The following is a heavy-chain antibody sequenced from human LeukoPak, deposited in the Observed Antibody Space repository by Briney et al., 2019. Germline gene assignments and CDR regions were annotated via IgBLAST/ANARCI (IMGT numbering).Heavy chain of an antibody. CDR2: INPNSGGT. D-gene: IGHD3-3*01. CDR1: GYTLTGYY. Sequence: ASVKVSCKASGYTLTGYYMHWVRQAPGQGLEWMGWINPNSGGTNYAQKFQGRVTMTRDTSISTAYMELSRLRSDDTATYYCAHKGHYYDFWSGYRDYFDYWGQGTLVTVSS. CDR3: AHKGHYYDFWSGYRDYFDY. J-gene: IGHJ4*02. V-gene: IGHV1-2*02.